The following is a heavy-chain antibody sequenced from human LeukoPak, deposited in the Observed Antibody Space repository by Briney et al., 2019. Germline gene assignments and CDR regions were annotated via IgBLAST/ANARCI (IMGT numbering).Heavy chain of an antibody. V-gene: IGHV4-39*07. CDR1: GGSFSSSSYY. CDR3: ARAGRKSRGVDLVRKKETGYYYYMDV. CDR2: IYYSGST. D-gene: IGHD3-10*02. Sequence: SETLSLTCTASGGSFSSSSYYWGWIRQPPGKGLEWIGNIYYSGSTYYNPSLKSRVSISVDTSKNQFSLKLSSVTAADTAVYYCARAGRKSRGVDLVRKKETGYYYYMDVWGKGTTVTVSS. J-gene: IGHJ6*03.